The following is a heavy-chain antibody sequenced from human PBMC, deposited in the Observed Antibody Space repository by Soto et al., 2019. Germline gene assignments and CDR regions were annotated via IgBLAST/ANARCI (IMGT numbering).Heavy chain of an antibody. CDR2: INHSGST. J-gene: IGHJ5*02. CDR1: GGSFSGYY. Sequence: QVQLQQWGAGLLKPSETLSLTCAVYGGSFSGYYWSWIRQPPGKGLEWIGEINHSGSTNYNPSLKSRVTISVDTSKNQFSLKLSSVTAADTAVYYCARASGAAAGTHGGFDPWGQGTLVTVSS. V-gene: IGHV4-34*01. D-gene: IGHD6-13*01. CDR3: ARASGAAAGTHGGFDP.